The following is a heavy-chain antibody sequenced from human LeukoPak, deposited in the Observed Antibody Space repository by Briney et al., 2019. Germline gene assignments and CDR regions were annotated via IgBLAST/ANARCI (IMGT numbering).Heavy chain of an antibody. CDR2: IDPSDSYT. J-gene: IGHJ5*02. Sequence: PGESLKISCKGSGYSFTTYWVGWVRQMPGKGLEWMGRIDPSDSYTNYSPSFQGHVTISADKSISTAYLQWSSLKASDTAMYYCARHGDYVNWFDPWGQGTLVTVSS. D-gene: IGHD4-17*01. V-gene: IGHV5-10-1*01. CDR1: GYSFTTYW. CDR3: ARHGDYVNWFDP.